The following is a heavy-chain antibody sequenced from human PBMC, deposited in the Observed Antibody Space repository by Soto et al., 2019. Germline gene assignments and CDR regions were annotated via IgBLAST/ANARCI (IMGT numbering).Heavy chain of an antibody. CDR2: IYYSGST. CDR1: DGSISSYY. J-gene: IGHJ5*01. Sequence: SETLSLTCTVSDGSISSYYWSWIRKPPGKGLEWIGYIYYSGSTNYNPSLKSRVTISADTSKNQFSLKLTSVTAADTAVYYCGRLGYCTGGSCYWFDPWGQGTLVTVSS. D-gene: IGHD2-15*01. CDR3: GRLGYCTGGSCYWFDP. V-gene: IGHV4-59*08.